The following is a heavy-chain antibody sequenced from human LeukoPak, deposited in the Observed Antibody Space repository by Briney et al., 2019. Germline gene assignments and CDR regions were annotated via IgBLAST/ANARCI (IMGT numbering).Heavy chain of an antibody. J-gene: IGHJ4*02. D-gene: IGHD3-3*01. CDR2: AYGDGSSQ. CDR3: ARDPNDFWSGYYTGTFDY. CDR1: GFPFSGYG. Sequence: PGGSLRLSCAASGFPFSGYGMHWVRQAPGKGLEWVAVAYGDGSSQYYADSVKGRFTISRDNSKNTLYLQMNSLRAEDTAVYYCARDPNDFWSGYYTGTFDYWGQGTLVTVSS. V-gene: IGHV3-30*03.